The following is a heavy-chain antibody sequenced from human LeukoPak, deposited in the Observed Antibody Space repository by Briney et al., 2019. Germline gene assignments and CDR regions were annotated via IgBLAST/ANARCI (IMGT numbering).Heavy chain of an antibody. D-gene: IGHD3-22*01. V-gene: IGHV3-48*04. CDR3: ASYYYDSSGYWVHAFDI. CDR1: GFTFSTYR. CDR2: ISSSGRTI. Sequence: GGSLRLSCAASGFTFSTYRMNWARQAPGKGLEWVSYISSSGRTIYNADSVKGRFTISRDNAKNSLYLQMNSLRAEDTAVYYCASYYYDSSGYWVHAFDIWGQGTMATVSS. J-gene: IGHJ3*02.